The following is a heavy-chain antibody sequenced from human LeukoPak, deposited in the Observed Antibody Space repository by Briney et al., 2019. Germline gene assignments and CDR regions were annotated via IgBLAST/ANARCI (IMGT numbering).Heavy chain of an antibody. CDR2: ISHDGSNK. CDR1: GFTFSSYA. J-gene: IGHJ4*02. CDR3: ARGDPPDY. V-gene: IGHV3-30-3*01. Sequence: GGSLRLSCAASGFTFSSYAMHWVRQAPGKGLEWVAVISHDGSNKYYADSVKGRFTISRDNSKNTLYLQMNSLRAEDTAVYYCARGDPPDYWGQGTLVTVSS.